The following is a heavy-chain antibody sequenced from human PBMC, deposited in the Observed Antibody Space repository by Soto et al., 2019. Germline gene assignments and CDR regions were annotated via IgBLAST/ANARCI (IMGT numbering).Heavy chain of an antibody. CDR1: GGSFSGYY. V-gene: IGHV4-34*01. J-gene: IGHJ5*02. CDR2: INHSGNT. D-gene: IGHD5-18*01. CDR3: ARGKVWYSYGRHPSRGNWFDP. Sequence: QVQLQQWGAGLLKPSETLSLTCAVYGGSFSGYYWSWIRQPPGKGLEWIGEINHSGNTNYNPSLKSRVTISVDTSKNQFSLKLSSVTAADTAVYYCARGKVWYSYGRHPSRGNWFDPWGQGTLVTVSS.